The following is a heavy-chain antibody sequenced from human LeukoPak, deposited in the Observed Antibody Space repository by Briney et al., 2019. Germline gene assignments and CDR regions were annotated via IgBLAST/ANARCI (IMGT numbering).Heavy chain of an antibody. J-gene: IGHJ4*02. CDR2: VRGSGGST. D-gene: IGHD3-16*01. Sequence: QAGGPLRXSCAXSGFTFNYDAISWVRQAPGKGLEWVSSVRGSGGSTYYSDSVRGRFTISRDISKNTVYLQMNSLRAEDTAMYYCAKDDKGDFYFDYWGQGTLVTVSS. CDR1: GFTFNYDA. CDR3: AKDDKGDFYFDY. V-gene: IGHV3-23*01.